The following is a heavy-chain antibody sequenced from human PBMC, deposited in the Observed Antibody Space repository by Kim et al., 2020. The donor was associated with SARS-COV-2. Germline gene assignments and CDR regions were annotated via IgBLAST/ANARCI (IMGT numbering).Heavy chain of an antibody. V-gene: IGHV1-8*01. Sequence: ASVKVSCKASGYTFTSYDINWVRQATGQGLEWMGWMNPNSGNTGYAQKFQGRVTMTRNTSISTAYMELSSLRSEDTAVYYCARGRLLWFQGVISRWFDPWGQGTLVTVSS. CDR3: ARGRLLWFQGVISRWFDP. CDR2: MNPNSGNT. J-gene: IGHJ5*02. D-gene: IGHD3-10*01. CDR1: GYTFTSYD.